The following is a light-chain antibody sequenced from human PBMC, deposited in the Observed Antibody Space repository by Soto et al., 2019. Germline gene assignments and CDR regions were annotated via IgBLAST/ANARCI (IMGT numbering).Light chain of an antibody. V-gene: IGLV2-14*03. CDR1: SSDVGGYNY. Sequence: QSALTQPASVSGSPGQSITISCTGTSSDVGGYNYVSWYQQHPGKAPKLLIYDVSNRPSGVSNRFSGSKSGTTASLTIAGLQDDDEADYHCSSYTSSSTVVFGGGTKLTVL. J-gene: IGLJ2*01. CDR3: SSYTSSSTVV. CDR2: DVS.